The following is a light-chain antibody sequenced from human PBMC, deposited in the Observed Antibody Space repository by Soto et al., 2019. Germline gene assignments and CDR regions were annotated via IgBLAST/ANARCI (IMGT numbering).Light chain of an antibody. Sequence: QSLLTQPASVSGSPGQSITISCTGTSSDVGGYNYVSWYQQHPGKAPKLMIYEVSNRPSGVSNRFSGSKSGNTASLTISGLQAEDEADYYCSSYTSSSTNVVFGGGTKRTVL. CDR1: SSDVGGYNY. CDR3: SSYTSSSTNVV. CDR2: EVS. V-gene: IGLV2-14*01. J-gene: IGLJ2*01.